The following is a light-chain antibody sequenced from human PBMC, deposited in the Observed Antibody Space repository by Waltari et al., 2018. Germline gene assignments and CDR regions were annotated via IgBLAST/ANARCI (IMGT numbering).Light chain of an antibody. CDR3: QQYESSVMYT. V-gene: IGKV3-20*01. CDR2: GGS. Sequence: RASQSLNRTWLGRYQQGSGQAPRLLIYGGSSRAAGIPDRFSGSGSGTDFTLTISRLEPEDSAVYYCQQYESSVMYTFGQGTKVEIK. J-gene: IGKJ2*01. CDR1: QSLNRTW.